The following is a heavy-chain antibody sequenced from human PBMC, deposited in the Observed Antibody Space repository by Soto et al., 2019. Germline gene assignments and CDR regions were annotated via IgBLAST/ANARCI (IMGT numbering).Heavy chain of an antibody. CDR1: GFTFRNYC. V-gene: IGHV3-48*01. CDR3: ARDQLYYNDISGRPLNAFDV. CDR2: IGIGISTT. Sequence: GGSLRLSFATSGFTFRNYCMNWVRQAPGKGVELVSFIGIGISTTYYADSVKGRFTISRDNAKNSLFLQMNSLRAEDTAVYYCARDQLYYNDISGRPLNAFDVWGQGTMVTVSS. D-gene: IGHD3-22*01. J-gene: IGHJ3*01.